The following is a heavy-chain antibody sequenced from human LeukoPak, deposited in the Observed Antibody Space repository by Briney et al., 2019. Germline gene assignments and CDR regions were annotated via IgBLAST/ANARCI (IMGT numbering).Heavy chain of an antibody. CDR3: AKAVGQWLVEFDY. V-gene: IGHV3-23*01. J-gene: IGHJ4*02. CDR1: GFTFSSYA. Sequence: GESLKISCAASGFTFSSYAMSWVRQAPGKGLEWVSAISGSGGSTYYADSVKGRFTISRDNSKNTLYLQMNSLRAEDTAVYYCAKAVGQWLVEFDYWGQGTLVTVSS. CDR2: ISGSGGST. D-gene: IGHD6-19*01.